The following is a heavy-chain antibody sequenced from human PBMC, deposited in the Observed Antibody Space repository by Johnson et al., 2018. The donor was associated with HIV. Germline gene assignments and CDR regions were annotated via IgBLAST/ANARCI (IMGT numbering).Heavy chain of an antibody. D-gene: IGHD6-13*01. Sequence: LQLVASGGGLVRPGGSLRLSCAASGFTLDDYGMSWVRQALGKGLEWVSGINWKGGSTGYADYVKGRFTISSDNSKNSLYLQMNSLRAEDTALYYCARDWAAVGRVGGMDAFDIWGQGTMVTVSS. CDR3: ARDWAAVGRVGGMDAFDI. V-gene: IGHV3-20*04. CDR1: GFTLDDYG. CDR2: INWKGGST. J-gene: IGHJ3*02.